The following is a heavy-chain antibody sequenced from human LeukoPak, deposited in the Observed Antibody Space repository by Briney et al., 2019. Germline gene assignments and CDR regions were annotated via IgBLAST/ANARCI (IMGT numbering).Heavy chain of an antibody. CDR1: GGSISSSSYY. Sequence: SETLSLTCTVSGGSISSSSYYWGWIRQPPGKGLEWIGSIYYSGSTYYNPSLKSRVTISVDTSKNQFSLKLSSVTAADTAVYYCARGRSGYYRRGSYYYMDVWGKGTTVTVSS. CDR2: IYYSGST. V-gene: IGHV4-39*07. D-gene: IGHD3-3*01. CDR3: ARGRSGYYRRGSYYYMDV. J-gene: IGHJ6*03.